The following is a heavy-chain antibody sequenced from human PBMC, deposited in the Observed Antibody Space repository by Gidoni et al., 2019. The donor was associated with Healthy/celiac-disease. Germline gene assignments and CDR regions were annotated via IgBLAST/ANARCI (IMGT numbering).Heavy chain of an antibody. CDR2: ISGSGGST. J-gene: IGHJ3*02. CDR1: GFTFSSYA. D-gene: IGHD1-26*01. V-gene: IGHV3-23*01. Sequence: EVQLLESGGGLVQPGGSLRLSCAASGFTFSSYAMSWVRQAPGKGLEWVSAISGSGGSTYYADSVKGRFTISRDNSKNTLYLQMNSLRAEAAVYYCAKGYSGSPNDAFDIWGQGTMVTVSS. CDR3: AKGYSGSPNDAFDI.